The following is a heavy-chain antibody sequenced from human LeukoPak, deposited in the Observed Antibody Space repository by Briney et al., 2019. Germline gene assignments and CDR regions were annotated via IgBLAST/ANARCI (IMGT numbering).Heavy chain of an antibody. D-gene: IGHD5-18*01. J-gene: IGHJ4*02. Sequence: GGSLRLSCAASGFTFSSYAMHWVRQAPGKGLEWEAVISYDGSNKYYADSVKGQFTISRDNSKNTLYLQMNSLRAEDTAVYYCARDRGYSYGNKIDYWGQGTLVTVSS. CDR3: ARDRGYSYGNKIDY. CDR2: ISYDGSNK. V-gene: IGHV3-30-3*01. CDR1: GFTFSSYA.